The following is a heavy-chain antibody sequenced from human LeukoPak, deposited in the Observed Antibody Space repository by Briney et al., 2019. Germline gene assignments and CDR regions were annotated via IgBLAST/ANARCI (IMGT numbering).Heavy chain of an antibody. CDR3: ARDRTMVRGVEFDY. J-gene: IGHJ4*02. CDR2: INPNSGGT. V-gene: IGHV1-2*02. Sequence: VSVKVSCKASGYTFTGYYMHWVRQAPGQGLEWMGWINPNSGGTSYAQKFQGRVTMTRDTSISTAYMELSSLRSEDTAVYYCARDRTMVRGVEFDYWGQGTLVTVSS. CDR1: GYTFTGYY. D-gene: IGHD3-10*01.